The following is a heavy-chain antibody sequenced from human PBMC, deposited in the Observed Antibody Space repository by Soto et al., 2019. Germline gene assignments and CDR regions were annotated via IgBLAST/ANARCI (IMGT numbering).Heavy chain of an antibody. CDR3: ARVGIAVAGIGFDP. CDR2: ISSSSSYT. Sequence: QVQLVESGGGLVKPGGSPRLSCAASGFTFSDYYMSWIRQAPGKGLEWVSYISSSSSYTNYADSVKGRFTISRDNAKNSLYLQMNSLRAEDTAVYYCARVGIAVAGIGFDPWGQGTLVTVSS. J-gene: IGHJ5*02. CDR1: GFTFSDYY. V-gene: IGHV3-11*05. D-gene: IGHD6-19*01.